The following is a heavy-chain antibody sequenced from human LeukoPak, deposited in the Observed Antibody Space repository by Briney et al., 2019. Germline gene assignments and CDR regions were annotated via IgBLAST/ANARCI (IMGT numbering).Heavy chain of an antibody. D-gene: IGHD3-10*01. CDR3: ARGSYGSGSYYSHNYYYYYYMDV. CDR1: GYTFTSYG. V-gene: IGHV1-18*01. J-gene: IGHJ6*03. Sequence: GASVKVSCKASGYTFTSYGISWVRQAPGQGLEWMGWISAYNGNTNYAQKLQGRVTMTTDTSTSTAYMELSSLRSEDTAVYYCARGSYGSGSYYSHNYYYYYYMDVWGKGTTVTISS. CDR2: ISAYNGNT.